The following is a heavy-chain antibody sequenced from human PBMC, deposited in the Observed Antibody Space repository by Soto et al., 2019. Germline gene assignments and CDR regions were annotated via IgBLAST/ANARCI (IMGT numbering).Heavy chain of an antibody. D-gene: IGHD2-2*01. J-gene: IGHJ6*02. V-gene: IGHV4-39*01. CDR1: GGSISSSSYY. CDR3: ARNSYLDCSSTSCYPSRTGYYYYGMDV. CDR2: IYYSGST. Sequence: SETLSLTCTVSGGSISSSSYYWGWIRQPPGKGLEWIGSIYYSGSTYYNPSLKSRVTISVDTSKNQFSLKLSSVTAADTAVYYCARNSYLDCSSTSCYPSRTGYYYYGMDVWGQGTTVTVSS.